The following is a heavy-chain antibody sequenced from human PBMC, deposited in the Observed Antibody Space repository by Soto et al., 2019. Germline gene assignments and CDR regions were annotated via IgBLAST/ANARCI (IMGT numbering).Heavy chain of an antibody. V-gene: IGHV1-18*04. CDR2: ISAYNGNT. D-gene: IGHD6-6*01. Sequence: RASVKVSCKASGYTFTSYGISWVRQAPGQGLEWMGWISAYNGNTNYAQKLQGRVTMTTDTSTSTAYLELRSLRSDDTAVYYCARRGGSSSGYYYYAMDVWGQGTTVTVSS. CDR1: GYTFTSYG. CDR3: ARRGGSSSGYYYYAMDV. J-gene: IGHJ6*02.